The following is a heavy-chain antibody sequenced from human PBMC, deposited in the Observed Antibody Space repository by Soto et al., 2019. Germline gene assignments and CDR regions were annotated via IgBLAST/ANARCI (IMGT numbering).Heavy chain of an antibody. Sequence: QVQLQESGPGLVNSSETLTLTCAVSGASVNISSYYFRRIRQSRRKRLEWIGEVHHTGKTNYSSSLRDTVAISLETSKTQLSLKLASLTAADTAVYNCARGYHKRYFDFWGPGTLVTVSS. CDR3: ARGYHKRYFDF. CDR1: GASVNISSYY. CDR2: VHHTGKT. V-gene: IGHV4-39*07. J-gene: IGHJ2*01. D-gene: IGHD2-2*01.